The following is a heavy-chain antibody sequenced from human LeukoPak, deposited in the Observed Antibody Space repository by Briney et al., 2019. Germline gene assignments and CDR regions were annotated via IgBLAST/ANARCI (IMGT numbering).Heavy chain of an antibody. CDR3: AREQNYYDSSGLGDYFDY. J-gene: IGHJ4*02. V-gene: IGHV1-46*01. D-gene: IGHD3-22*01. CDR1: GYTFTSYY. CDR2: INPSGGST. Sequence: ASVKVSCKASGYTFTSYYMHWVRQAPGQGLEWMGIINPSGGSTSYAQKFQGRVTMTRDTSTSTVYMELSSLRSEVTAVYYCAREQNYYDSSGLGDYFDYWGQGTLVAVSS.